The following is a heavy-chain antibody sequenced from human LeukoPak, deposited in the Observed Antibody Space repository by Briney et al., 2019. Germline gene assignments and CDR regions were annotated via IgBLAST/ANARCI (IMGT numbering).Heavy chain of an antibody. V-gene: IGHV3-64D*06. D-gene: IGHD6-13*01. CDR2: ISNNGGTM. J-gene: IGHJ4*02. CDR1: GFTLSSYA. CDR3: VKGRSSKISAAWDY. Sequence: GALRLSCSASGFTLSSYAMHWVRQAPGRGLEYVSAISNNGGTMFYADPVKGRFTISRDNSKNTLYLQMSSLITEDTAVYYCVKGRSSKISAAWDYWGQGTLVTVSS.